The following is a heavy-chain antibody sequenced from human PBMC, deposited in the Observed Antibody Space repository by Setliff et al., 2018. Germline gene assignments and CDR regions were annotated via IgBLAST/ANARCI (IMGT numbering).Heavy chain of an antibody. CDR1: GGTFSTFG. CDR2: INPRAGTT. V-gene: IGHV1-46*03. Sequence: GASVKVSCKTSGGTFSTFGIHWVRQAPGQGLEWMGIINPRAGTTSYAQKLQGRVTMTRDTSTNTVYMELSSLRSEDTAVYYCARGGSPDCSTAGCRYGDYVYWGQGTQVTVSS. J-gene: IGHJ4*02. D-gene: IGHD2-2*01. CDR3: ARGGSPDCSTAGCRYGDYVY.